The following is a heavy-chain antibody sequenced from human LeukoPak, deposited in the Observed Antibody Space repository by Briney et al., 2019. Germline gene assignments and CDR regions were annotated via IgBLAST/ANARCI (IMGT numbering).Heavy chain of an antibody. V-gene: IGHV3-9*01. D-gene: IGHD1-1*01. CDR1: GFTFDDYA. J-gene: IGHJ4*02. CDR3: AKARQLERRGPFDY. CDR2: ISWNSGSV. Sequence: GRSLRLSCAASGFTFDDYAMHWVRQAPGKGLEWVSGISWNSGSVGYADSVKGRFTISRDNAKNSLYLQMNSLRAEDTAVYYCAKARQLERRGPFDYWGQGTLVTVSS.